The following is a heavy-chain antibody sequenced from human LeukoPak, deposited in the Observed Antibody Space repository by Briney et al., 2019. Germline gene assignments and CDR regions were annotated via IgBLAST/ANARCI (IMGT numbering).Heavy chain of an antibody. Sequence: GGSLRLSCAASGFTFSSYAMSWVRQAPGKGLEWVSAISGSGGSTYYADSVKGRSTISRDNSKNTLYLQMNSLRAEDTAVYYCAKDALLWFGELLFSFDPWGQGTLVTVSS. CDR3: AKDALLWFGELLFSFDP. CDR2: ISGSGGST. J-gene: IGHJ5*02. D-gene: IGHD3-10*01. V-gene: IGHV3-23*01. CDR1: GFTFSSYA.